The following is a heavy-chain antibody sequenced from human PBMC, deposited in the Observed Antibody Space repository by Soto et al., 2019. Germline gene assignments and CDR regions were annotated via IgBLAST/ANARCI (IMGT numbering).Heavy chain of an antibody. CDR2: ISSSSSYI. CDR3: ARDSCSSTSCYDY. CDR1: GFTFSSYS. Sequence: EVQLVESGGGLVKPGGSLRLSCAASGFTFSSYSMNWVRQAPGKGLEWVSSISSSSSYIYYADSVKGRFTISRDNAKNSLYLQMNSLRAEDTALYYCARDSCSSTSCYDYWGQGTLVTVSS. V-gene: IGHV3-21*01. D-gene: IGHD2-2*01. J-gene: IGHJ4*02.